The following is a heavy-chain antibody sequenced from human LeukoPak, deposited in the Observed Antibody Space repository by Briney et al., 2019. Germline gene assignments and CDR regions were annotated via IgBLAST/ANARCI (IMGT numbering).Heavy chain of an antibody. CDR2: IKQDGSEQ. V-gene: IGHV3-7*01. CDR1: GFIFTTYW. J-gene: IGHJ6*03. D-gene: IGHD6-13*01. Sequence: GGCLSLVWAAAGFIFTTYWMGWVRQAGGRGREWVANIKQDGSEQYYVDSVEGRFNNTRDNPKNSLYLQLNSLRAEDTAVYYCARDVRGIAAAGLRSYYYYYMDVWGKGITVTVSS. CDR3: ARDVRGIAAAGLRSYYYYYMDV.